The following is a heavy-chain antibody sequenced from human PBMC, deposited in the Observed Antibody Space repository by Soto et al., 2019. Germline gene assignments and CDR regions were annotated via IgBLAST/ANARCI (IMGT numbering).Heavy chain of an antibody. CDR2: TYYRSKWYN. CDR1: GDSVSSNSAA. Sequence: PSQTLSLTCAISGDSVSSNSAAWNWIRQSPSRGLEWLGRTYYRSKWYNDYAVSVKSRITINPDTSKNQFSLQLNSVTPEDTAVYYCARDPPSAYYDFWSGYGGGMDVWGQGTTVTVSS. CDR3: ARDPPSAYYDFWSGYGGGMDV. J-gene: IGHJ6*02. V-gene: IGHV6-1*01. D-gene: IGHD3-3*01.